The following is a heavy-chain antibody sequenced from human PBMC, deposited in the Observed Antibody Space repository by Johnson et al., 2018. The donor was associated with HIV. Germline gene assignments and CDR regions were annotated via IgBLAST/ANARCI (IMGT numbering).Heavy chain of an antibody. D-gene: IGHD6-6*01. CDR2: ISYDGSYK. CDR3: AKKGGVYSSSHDAFDI. Sequence: QGQLVESGGGVVQPGGSLRLSCAASGFTFSNYGMHWVRQAPGTGLECVAFISYDGSYKHYADSVKGRFPISRDNSKNTLYLQMNSLRAEDTAVYYCAKKGGVYSSSHDAFDIWGQGTMVTVSS. J-gene: IGHJ3*02. V-gene: IGHV3-30*18. CDR1: GFTFSNYG.